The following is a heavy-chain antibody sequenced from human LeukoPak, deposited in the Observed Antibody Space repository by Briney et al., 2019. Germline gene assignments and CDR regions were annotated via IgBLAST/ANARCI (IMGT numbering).Heavy chain of an antibody. Sequence: ASVKVSCKASGYTFTDHYIHWVRQAPGQGLEWMGRISPYSGGTNYAQKFQGRVTMTRDTSIITAYMELSRLTSDDTAVYYCARAISAVATTYWGQGTLVTVSS. D-gene: IGHD6-19*01. CDR2: ISPYSGGT. V-gene: IGHV1-2*06. CDR3: ARAISAVATTY. CDR1: GYTFTDHY. J-gene: IGHJ4*02.